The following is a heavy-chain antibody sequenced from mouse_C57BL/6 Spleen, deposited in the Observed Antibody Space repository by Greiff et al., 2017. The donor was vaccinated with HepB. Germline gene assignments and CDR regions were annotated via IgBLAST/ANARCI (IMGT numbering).Heavy chain of an antibody. J-gene: IGHJ1*03. CDR1: GYSITSGYD. D-gene: IGHD2-1*01. CDR2: ISYSGST. V-gene: IGHV3-1*01. Sequence: VQLKQSGPGMVKPSQSLSLTCTVTGYSITSGYDWHWIRHFPGNKLEWMGYISYSGSTNYNPSLKSRISITHDTSKNHFFLKLNSVTTEDTATYYCARNGNYDWYFDVWGTGTTVTVSS. CDR3: ARNGNYDWYFDV.